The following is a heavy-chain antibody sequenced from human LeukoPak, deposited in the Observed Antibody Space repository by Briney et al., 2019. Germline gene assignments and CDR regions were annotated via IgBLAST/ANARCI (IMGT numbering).Heavy chain of an antibody. V-gene: IGHV4-59*08. CDR2: IYYSGST. J-gene: IGHJ6*02. Sequence: PSETLSLTCTVSGGSISSYYWSWIRQPPGKGLEWIGYIYYSGSTNYNPSLKSRVTISVDTSKNQFSLKLSSVTAADTAMYYCARGRYYYYGMDVWGQGTTVTVSS. CDR3: ARGRYYYYGMDV. CDR1: GGSISSYY.